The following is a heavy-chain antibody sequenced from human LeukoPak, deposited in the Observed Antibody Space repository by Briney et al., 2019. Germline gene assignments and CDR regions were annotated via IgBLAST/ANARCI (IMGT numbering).Heavy chain of an antibody. J-gene: IGHJ5*02. CDR3: ARGADGVSSNSRGWFDP. Sequence: PGGSLRLSCAASGFTFSSYSMNWVRQAPGKGLEWVSSISTSSSYIYYADSVRGRFTISRDNAKNSLYLQMNSLRAEDTAVYSCARGADGVSSNSRGWFDPWGQGTLVTVSS. D-gene: IGHD2-15*01. V-gene: IGHV3-21*01. CDR2: ISTSSSYI. CDR1: GFTFSSYS.